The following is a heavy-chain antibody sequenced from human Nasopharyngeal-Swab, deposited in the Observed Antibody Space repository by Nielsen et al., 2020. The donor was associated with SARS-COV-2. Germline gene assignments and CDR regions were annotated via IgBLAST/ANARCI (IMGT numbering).Heavy chain of an antibody. J-gene: IGHJ3*02. CDR3: AKTATGTTEDDAFDI. V-gene: IGHV3-9*01. CDR2: ISWNSGST. CDR1: GFTFDDYA. D-gene: IGHD1-1*01. Sequence: SLKISCAASGFTFDDYAMHWVRQAPGKGLEWVSGISWNSGSTGYADSVKGRFTISRDNAKNSRYLQMNSLRAEDTALYYCAKTATGTTEDDAFDIWGQGTMVTVSS.